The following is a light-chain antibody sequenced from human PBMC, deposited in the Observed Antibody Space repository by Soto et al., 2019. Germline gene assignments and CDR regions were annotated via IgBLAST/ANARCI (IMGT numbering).Light chain of an antibody. Sequence: DIQMTQSPSTLSGSAGGRVTITCRASQTISSWLAWYQQKPGKAPKLLIYKASTLKSGVPSRFSGSGSGTEFTLTISSLQPDDFATYYCQHYKSYSEAFGQGTKVDIK. CDR3: QHYKSYSEA. V-gene: IGKV1-5*03. CDR1: QTISSW. CDR2: KAS. J-gene: IGKJ1*01.